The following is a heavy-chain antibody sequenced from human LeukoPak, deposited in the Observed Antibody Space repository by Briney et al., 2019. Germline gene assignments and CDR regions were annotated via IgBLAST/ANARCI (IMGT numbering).Heavy chain of an antibody. J-gene: IGHJ4*02. CDR1: GYSISSGYY. Sequence: SETLSLTCTVSGYSISSGYYWGWIRQPPGKGLEWIGSIYHSGSTYYNPSLKSRVTISVDTSKNQFSLKLTSVTAADTAVYYCATSITVTTDYWGQGTLVTVST. V-gene: IGHV4-38-2*02. CDR3: ATSITVTTDY. D-gene: IGHD4-17*01. CDR2: IYHSGST.